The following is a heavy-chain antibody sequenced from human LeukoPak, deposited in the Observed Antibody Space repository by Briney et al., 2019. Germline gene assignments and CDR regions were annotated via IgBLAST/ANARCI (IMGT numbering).Heavy chain of an antibody. J-gene: IGHJ4*02. Sequence: ASVKASCKASGYTFTGYYMHWVRQAPGQRLELMGWINPNSGGTNYAQKFQSTVTITRETSISTAYMELSRLRSHDTAVYYCARGRDGYPFEFDYWGQGTLVTVSS. CDR1: GYTFTGYY. CDR3: ARGRDGYPFEFDY. CDR2: INPNSGGT. V-gene: IGHV1-2*02. D-gene: IGHD5-24*01.